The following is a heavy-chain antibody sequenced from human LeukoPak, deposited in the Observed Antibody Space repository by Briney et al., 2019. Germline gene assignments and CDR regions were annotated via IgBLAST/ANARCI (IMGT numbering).Heavy chain of an antibody. V-gene: IGHV4-59*01. CDR3: AREWRNWFDP. Sequence: PSETLSLTCTVSGGSISSYYWSWIRQPPGKGLGWIGYIYYSGSTNYNPSLKSRVTISVDTSKNQFSLKLSSVTAADTAVYYCAREWRNWFDPWGQGTLVTVSS. CDR1: GGSISSYY. J-gene: IGHJ5*02. D-gene: IGHD5-12*01. CDR2: IYYSGST.